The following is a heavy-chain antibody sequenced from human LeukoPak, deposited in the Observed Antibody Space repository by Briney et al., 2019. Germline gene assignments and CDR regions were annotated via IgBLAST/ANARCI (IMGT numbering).Heavy chain of an antibody. CDR2: ISSNGGST. CDR3: ATSSQGAFDI. V-gene: IGHV3-64*01. J-gene: IGHJ3*02. Sequence: GGSLRLSCAASGFTFSSYAMRWVRQAPGKGLEYVSAISSNGGSTYYANSVKGRFTISRDNSKNTLYLQMGSLRAEDMAVYYCATSSQGAFDIWGQGTMVTVSS. CDR1: GFTFSSYA.